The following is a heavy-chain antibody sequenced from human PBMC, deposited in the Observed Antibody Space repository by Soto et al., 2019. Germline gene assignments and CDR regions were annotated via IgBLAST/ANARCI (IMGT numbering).Heavy chain of an antibody. CDR3: AAKLGFGKASVL. J-gene: IGHJ6*02. CDR1: GDTFKNCV. D-gene: IGHD7-27*01. Sequence: QVQVVQSGVEVRRPGTSVKVSCKASGDTFKNCVISWVRQAPGQGLGWMGGIIPLFGTTDFAQRFQGRLTITTDESTTTAYIELSRLRSEDTATYCCAAKLGFGKASVLWGQGTTLIVPS. V-gene: IGHV1-69*01. CDR2: IIPLFGTT.